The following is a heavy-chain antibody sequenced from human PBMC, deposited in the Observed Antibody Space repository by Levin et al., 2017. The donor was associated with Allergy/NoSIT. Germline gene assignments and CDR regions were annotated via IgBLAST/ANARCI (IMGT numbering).Heavy chain of an antibody. D-gene: IGHD2-2*01. Sequence: PGESLKISCKASGGTFSSYTISWVRQAPGQGLEWMGRIIPILGIANYAQKFQGRVTITADKSTSTAYMELRSLRSEDTAVYYCARAGGGQLHHQYYFDYWGQGTLVTVSS. CDR3: ARAGGGQLHHQYYFDY. CDR1: GGTFSSYT. CDR2: IIPILGIA. V-gene: IGHV1-69*02. J-gene: IGHJ4*02.